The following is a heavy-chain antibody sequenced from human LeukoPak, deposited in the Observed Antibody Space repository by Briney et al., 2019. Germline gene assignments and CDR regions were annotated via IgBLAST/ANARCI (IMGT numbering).Heavy chain of an antibody. D-gene: IGHD3-22*01. V-gene: IGHV3-23*01. CDR3: AKGPNSSGYYYADY. Sequence: GGSLRLSCAASGFTFSSYAMSWVRQAPGKGLEWVSAISGSGGSTYYADSVKGWFTISRDNSRNTLYLQMNSLRAEDTAVYYCAKGPNSSGYYYADYWGQGTLVTVSS. CDR1: GFTFSSYA. J-gene: IGHJ4*02. CDR2: ISGSGGST.